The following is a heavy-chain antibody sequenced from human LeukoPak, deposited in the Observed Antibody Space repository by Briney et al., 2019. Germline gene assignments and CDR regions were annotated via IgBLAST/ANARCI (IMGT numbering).Heavy chain of an antibody. CDR1: GFTFSDYG. J-gene: IGHJ4*02. V-gene: IGHV3-30*18. CDR2: ISYDGSNK. CDR3: AKDPGVVTIKKRGDY. D-gene: IGHD3-3*01. Sequence: GGSLRLSCAASGFTFSDYGMHWVRQAPGKGLEWVAVISYDGSNKYYADSVKGRFTISRDNSKNTLYLQMNSLRAEDTAVYYCAKDPGVVTIKKRGDYWGQGTLVTVSS.